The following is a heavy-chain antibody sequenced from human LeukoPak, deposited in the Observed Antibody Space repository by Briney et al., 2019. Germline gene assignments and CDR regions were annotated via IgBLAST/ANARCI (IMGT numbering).Heavy chain of an antibody. V-gene: IGHV3-53*04. CDR3: ATPTYYYDRSAYYFDY. CDR1: GFIVSTNY. D-gene: IGHD3-22*01. Sequence: GGSLRLSCAASGFIVSTNYMSWVRQAPGKGLEWVSVIYSGGSTYYSDSVKGRFTISRHNSKNTLSLQMNRLKNEDTAVYYCATPTYYYDRSAYYFDYWGKGTLVTVSS. CDR2: IYSGGST. J-gene: IGHJ4*02.